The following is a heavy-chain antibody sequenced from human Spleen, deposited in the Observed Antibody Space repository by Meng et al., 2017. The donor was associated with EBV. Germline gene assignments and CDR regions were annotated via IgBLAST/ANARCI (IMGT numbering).Heavy chain of an antibody. CDR1: GFIFSDYY. Sequence: GQAVGSGGGFVKPGGSLRLSCEPSGFIFSDYYMSWIRQAPGEGLEWISYISASGSTILYADSVKGRFTISRNNAKSSLYLQMNSLRVEDTAVYYCARGNGRWSIEWGQGTLVTVSS. CDR3: ARGNGRWSIE. V-gene: IGHV3-11*01. D-gene: IGHD4-23*01. CDR2: ISASGSTI. J-gene: IGHJ4*02.